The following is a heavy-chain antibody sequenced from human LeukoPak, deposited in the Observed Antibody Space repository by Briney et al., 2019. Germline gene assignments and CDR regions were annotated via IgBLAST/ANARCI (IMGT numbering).Heavy chain of an antibody. J-gene: IGHJ4*02. CDR1: GYTFTGYY. V-gene: IGHV1-2*02. D-gene: IGHD1-26*01. CDR3: ARGRGSYSFDY. CDR2: ISPNSGDT. Sequence: ASVRVSCKASGYTFTGYYMYWVRQAPGQGLECMGWISPNSGDTNYAQKFQGSVTMTRDTSISTAYMELSRLRSDDTAVYYCARGRGSYSFDYWGQGTLVTVSS.